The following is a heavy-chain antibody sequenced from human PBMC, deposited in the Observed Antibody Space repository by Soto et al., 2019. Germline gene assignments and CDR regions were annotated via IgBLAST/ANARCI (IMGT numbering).Heavy chain of an antibody. V-gene: IGHV4-4*02. D-gene: IGHD6-13*01. Sequence: PSETLSLTCAVSGGSISSNNWWSCVRQPPGKGLEWIGEIYHSGSTNYNPSLKSRVTISVDKSKNQFSLKLSSVTAADTAVYYCARGMEAAAGTGTHYYYYGMDVWGQGTTVTVSS. CDR1: GGSISSNNW. CDR2: IYHSGST. J-gene: IGHJ6*02. CDR3: ARGMEAAAGTGTHYYYYGMDV.